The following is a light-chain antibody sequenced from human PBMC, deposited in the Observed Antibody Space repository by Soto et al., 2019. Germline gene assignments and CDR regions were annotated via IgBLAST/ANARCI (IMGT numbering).Light chain of an antibody. CDR2: GNS. V-gene: IGLV1-40*01. CDR3: RSYAGSNTWV. CDR1: SSNIGAGYD. J-gene: IGLJ3*02. Sequence: QPVLTQPPSVSGAPGQRVTISCTGSSSNIGAGYDVHWYQQLPGTAPKLLIYGNSNRPSGVPDRFSGSKSGNTASLTISGLQAEDEADYYCRSYAGSNTWVFGGGTKLTVL.